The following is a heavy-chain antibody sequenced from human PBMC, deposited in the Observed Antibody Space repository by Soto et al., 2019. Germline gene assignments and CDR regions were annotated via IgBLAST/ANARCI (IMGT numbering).Heavy chain of an antibody. CDR3: ARASSSWYWFDP. Sequence: PGGSLRLSCAASGFTFSNAWMSWVRQPPGKGLEWIGEIYHSGSTNYNPSLKSRVTISVDKSKNQFSLKLSSVTAADTDVYYCARASSSWYWFDPWGQGTLVTVSS. V-gene: IGHV4-4*02. D-gene: IGHD6-13*01. CDR1: GFTFSNAW. CDR2: IYHSGST. J-gene: IGHJ5*02.